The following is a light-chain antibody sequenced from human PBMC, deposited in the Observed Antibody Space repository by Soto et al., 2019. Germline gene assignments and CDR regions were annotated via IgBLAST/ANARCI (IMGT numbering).Light chain of an antibody. CDR1: QSVDSH. CDR2: AAS. V-gene: IGKV3-11*01. J-gene: IGKJ5*01. CDR3: QQRSDWPIT. Sequence: EIVLTQSTASLSLYPGERATLSCRASQSVDSHLVWYQQKPGQAPRLLIFAASNRATGIPVRFSGSGSGTDFTLAINRLEPDDFAVYYCQQRSDWPITFGQGTRLEIK.